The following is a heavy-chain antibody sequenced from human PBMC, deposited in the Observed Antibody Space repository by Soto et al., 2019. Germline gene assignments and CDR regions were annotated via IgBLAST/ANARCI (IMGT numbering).Heavy chain of an antibody. J-gene: IGHJ4*02. D-gene: IGHD2-15*01. Sequence: QVQLVQSGAEVKRPGASVKVSCKASGYTFATYYMHWVRQAPGQGLEWLVIINPNGGSTTYAQKFQGRVTMTRDTSTSTVYLELSSLRSEDTAVYYCARAGYCSGGTCFHGNCDYWGQGTLVTVSA. V-gene: IGHV1-46*01. CDR3: ARAGYCSGGTCFHGNCDY. CDR2: INPNGGST. CDR1: GYTFATYY.